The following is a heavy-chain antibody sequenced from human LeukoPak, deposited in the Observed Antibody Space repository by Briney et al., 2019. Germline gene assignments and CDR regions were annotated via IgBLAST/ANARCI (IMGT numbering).Heavy chain of an antibody. V-gene: IGHV4-31*03. CDR1: GGSINSEGYF. D-gene: IGHD2-2*01. CDR2: IYSTGST. J-gene: IGHJ4*02. Sequence: SETLSLTCTVSGGSINSEGYFWTWIRQHPGKGLEWIGYIYSTGSTNYNASLKSRVTISIDTSKNQFSLKLTSVTAADTAVYYCARTIRRRQLPAYLGQGTLSPSPQ. CDR3: ARTIRRRQLPAY.